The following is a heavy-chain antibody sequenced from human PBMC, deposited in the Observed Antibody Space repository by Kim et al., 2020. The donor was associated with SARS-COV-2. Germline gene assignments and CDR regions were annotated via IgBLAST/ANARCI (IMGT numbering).Heavy chain of an antibody. Sequence: GGSLRLSCAASGFTFSSYGMHWVRQAPGKGLEWVAVISYDGSNKYYADSVKGRFTISRDNSKNTLYLQMNSLRAEDTAVYYCARAFTVVTPLPYYYYGMDVWGQGTTVTVSS. D-gene: IGHD2-21*02. CDR3: ARAFTVVTPLPYYYYGMDV. CDR2: ISYDGSNK. V-gene: IGHV3-33*05. CDR1: GFTFSSYG. J-gene: IGHJ6*02.